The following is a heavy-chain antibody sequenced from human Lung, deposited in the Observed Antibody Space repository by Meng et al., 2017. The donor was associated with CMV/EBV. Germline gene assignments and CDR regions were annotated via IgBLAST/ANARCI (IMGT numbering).Heavy chain of an antibody. D-gene: IGHD6-13*01. J-gene: IGHJ4*01. CDR3: ARTIAAAPYYFDY. V-gene: IGHV3-48*03. Sequence: GGSXRLXXAASGFTFSSYEMNWVRQAPGKGLEWVSYISSSGSTIYYADSVKGRFTISRDNAKNSLYLQMNSLRAEDTAVYYCARTIAAAPYYFDYLGQGTLVTVSS. CDR2: ISSSGSTI. CDR1: GFTFSSYE.